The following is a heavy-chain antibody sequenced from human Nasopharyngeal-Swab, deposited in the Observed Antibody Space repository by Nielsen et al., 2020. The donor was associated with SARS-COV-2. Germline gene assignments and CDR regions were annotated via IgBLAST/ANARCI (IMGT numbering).Heavy chain of an antibody. CDR1: GYTFIGYY. Sequence: ASVKVSCKASGYTFIGYYIHWVRQAPGQGLEWLGWIDPNNGATKYAQTFQGRINVTRDTSFSTAYMELSGLRSGDTAVYYCASGSMIAFGGITGKFDYWGQGTLVIVSP. J-gene: IGHJ4*02. CDR2: IDPNNGAT. V-gene: IGHV1-2*02. CDR3: ASGSMIAFGGITGKFDY. D-gene: IGHD3-16*01.